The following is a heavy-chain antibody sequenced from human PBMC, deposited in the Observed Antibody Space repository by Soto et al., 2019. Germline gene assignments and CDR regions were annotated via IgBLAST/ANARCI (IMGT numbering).Heavy chain of an antibody. CDR1: GDSISSCGYY. J-gene: IGHJ5*02. V-gene: IGHV4-31*03. CDR3: ARLNPMVVVTTAMGWFDP. D-gene: IGHD1-1*01. CDR2: IFYSGYS. Sequence: QVQLQESGPGLVKPSQTLSLTCTVSGDSISSCGYYWSWIRQSPGKGLEWIGYIFYSGYSCYNPSLKNRLLISVDTSKNHFSLRLSSVTAADTAVSYCARLNPMVVVTTAMGWFDPWGQGALVTVSS.